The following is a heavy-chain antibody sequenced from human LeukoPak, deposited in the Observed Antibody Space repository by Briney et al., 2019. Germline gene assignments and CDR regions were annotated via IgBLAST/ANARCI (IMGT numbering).Heavy chain of an antibody. CDR1: GGSISSYY. V-gene: IGHV4-4*07. Sequence: SETLSLTCTVSGGSISSYYWSWIRQPAGKGLEWIGRTYTSGSTNYNPSLKSRVTMSVDTSKNQFSLKLSSVTAADTAVYYCARGGSSLRYYYMDVWGKGTTVTVSS. CDR2: TYTSGST. CDR3: ARGGSSLRYYYMDV. J-gene: IGHJ6*03. D-gene: IGHD6-6*01.